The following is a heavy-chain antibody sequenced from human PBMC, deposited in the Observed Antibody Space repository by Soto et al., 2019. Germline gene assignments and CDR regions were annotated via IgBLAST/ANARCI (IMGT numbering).Heavy chain of an antibody. J-gene: IGHJ6*02. CDR3: AKHRVGAAAGPTKFYGMDV. CDR2: ISGSGDST. D-gene: IGHD6-13*01. V-gene: IGHV3-23*01. Sequence: EVQLLESGGGLVQLGGSLGLSCTASGFTFSSYAMSWHRQAPGMGLEWVSVISGSGDSTYYADSVRSRFTISRDNSKNTLYLKMNSLSAEDTVVYYCAKHRVGAAAGPTKFYGMDVWGQGTTVIVSS. CDR1: GFTFSSYA.